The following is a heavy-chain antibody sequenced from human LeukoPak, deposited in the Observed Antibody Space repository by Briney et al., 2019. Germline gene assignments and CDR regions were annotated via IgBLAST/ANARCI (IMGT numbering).Heavy chain of an antibody. D-gene: IGHD3-3*01. V-gene: IGHV4-59*08. Sequence: SETLSLTCTVSGGSISSYYWSWIRQPPGKGLEWIGYIYYSGSTNYNPSLKSRVTISVDTSKNQFSLKLSSVTAADTAVYYCARLGAGPTYYDFWSGYSSFYFDYWGQGTLVTVSS. CDR1: GGSISSYY. CDR2: IYYSGST. J-gene: IGHJ4*02. CDR3: ARLGAGPTYYDFWSGYSSFYFDY.